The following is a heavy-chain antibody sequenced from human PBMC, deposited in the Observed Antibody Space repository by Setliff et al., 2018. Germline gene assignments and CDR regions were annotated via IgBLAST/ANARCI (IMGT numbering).Heavy chain of an antibody. CDR2: IQTSGTT. D-gene: IGHD2-8*01. V-gene: IGHV4-61*09. CDR3: AREDGPNYYYYYMDI. CDR1: GGSISSGNYY. Sequence: SETLSLTCTVSGGSISSGNYYWSWIRQPTGKGLEWIGHIQTSGTTNYNPSLKSRVTISVDTSKNQFSLKLSAVTAADTAVYFCAREDGPNYYYYYMDIWGKGATVTVSS. J-gene: IGHJ6*03.